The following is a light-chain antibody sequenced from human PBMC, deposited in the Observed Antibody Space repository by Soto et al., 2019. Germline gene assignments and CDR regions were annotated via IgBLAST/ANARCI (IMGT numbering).Light chain of an antibody. J-gene: IGKJ4*01. Sequence: EIVLTQSPATLSLSPGEIATLSCRASQSVSSYLAWYQQKPGQAPRLLIYDASKRATGIPARFSGSGSGTEFTLTISSLEPEDFAVYYCQHRSNWPLTFGGGTKVDIK. CDR2: DAS. CDR3: QHRSNWPLT. V-gene: IGKV3-11*01. CDR1: QSVSSY.